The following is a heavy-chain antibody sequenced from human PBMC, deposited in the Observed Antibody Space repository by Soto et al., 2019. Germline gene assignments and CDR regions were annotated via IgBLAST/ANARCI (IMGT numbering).Heavy chain of an antibody. CDR2: IIPIFGTA. V-gene: IGHV1-69*13. CDR1: GGTFSSYA. J-gene: IGHJ5*02. Sequence: SVKVSCKASGGTFSSYAISWVRQAPGQGLEWMEGIIPIFGTANYAQKFQGRVTITADESTSTAYMELSSLRSEDTAVYYCARGTGLAATRNWFDPWGQGTLVTVSS. D-gene: IGHD2-15*01. CDR3: ARGTGLAATRNWFDP.